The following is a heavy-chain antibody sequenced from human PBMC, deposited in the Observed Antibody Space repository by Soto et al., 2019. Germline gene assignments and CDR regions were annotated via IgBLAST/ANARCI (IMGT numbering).Heavy chain of an antibody. V-gene: IGHV1-3*01. CDR1: GYTFTSYA. J-gene: IGHJ4*02. CDR2: INAGNGNT. Sequence: QVQLVQSGAEVKKPGASVKVSCKASGYTFTSYAMHWVRQAPGQRLEWMGWINAGNGNTKYSQKFQGRVTITRDTSASTAYMELSSLRSEDTAVYYCARSWLPGPEDSSSFVDYWGQGTLVTVSS. CDR3: ARSWLPGPEDSSSFVDY. D-gene: IGHD6-6*01.